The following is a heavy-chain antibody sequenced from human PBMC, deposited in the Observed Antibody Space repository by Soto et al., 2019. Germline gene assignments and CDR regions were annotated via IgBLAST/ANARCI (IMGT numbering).Heavy chain of an antibody. V-gene: IGHV4-34*01. CDR1: GGSFSGYY. CDR3: ARGVPRRGWFDP. J-gene: IGHJ5*02. Sequence: QVQLQQWGAGLLKPSETLSLTCAVYGGSFSGYYWSWIRQPPGKGLEWIGEINHSGSTNYNPSHKSRVTISVDTSKNQFSLKLSSVTAADTAVYYCARGVPRRGWFDPWGQGTLVTVSS. D-gene: IGHD1-1*01. CDR2: INHSGST.